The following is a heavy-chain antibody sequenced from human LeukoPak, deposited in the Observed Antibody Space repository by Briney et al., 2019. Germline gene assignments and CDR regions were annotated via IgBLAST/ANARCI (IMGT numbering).Heavy chain of an antibody. J-gene: IGHJ4*02. CDR1: GFTFSSYS. D-gene: IGHD2-2*01. CDR3: ARETFCTNTTCPIGDHFDY. V-gene: IGHV3-21*01. Sequence: GGSLRLSCAASGFTFSSYSMNWVRQAPGKGLEWVSSISSSSRYIYYADSLKGRFTISRDNAKNSLYLQMNSLRAEDTAVYYCARETFCTNTTCPIGDHFDYWGQGTLVTVSS. CDR2: ISSSSRYI.